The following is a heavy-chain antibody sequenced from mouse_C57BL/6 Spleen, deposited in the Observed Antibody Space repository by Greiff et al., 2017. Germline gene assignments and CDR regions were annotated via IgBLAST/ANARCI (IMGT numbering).Heavy chain of an antibody. CDR1: GFTFSDYY. D-gene: IGHD1-1*01. Sequence: EVQLVESGGGLVQPGGSLKLSCAASGFTFSDYYMYWVRQTPEKRLEWVAYISNGGGSTYYPDTVKGRFTISRDNAKNTLYLQMSRLKSEDTAMYYCARGDYGSSDYWGQGTTLTVSS. V-gene: IGHV5-12*01. CDR3: ARGDYGSSDY. J-gene: IGHJ2*01. CDR2: ISNGGGST.